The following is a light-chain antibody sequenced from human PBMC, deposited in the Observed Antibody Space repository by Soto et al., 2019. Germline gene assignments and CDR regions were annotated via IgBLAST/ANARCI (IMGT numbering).Light chain of an antibody. V-gene: IGLV2-14*01. CDR3: SSYSSSSTLYV. J-gene: IGLJ1*01. Sequence: QSALTQPASVSESPGQSITVSCTGTSSDVGGYNYVSWYQQHPGKAPKLMIYDVSDRPSGVSNRFSGSKSGNTASLTISGLQAEDEADYYCSSYSSSSTLYVFGTGTKDTVL. CDR1: SSDVGGYNY. CDR2: DVS.